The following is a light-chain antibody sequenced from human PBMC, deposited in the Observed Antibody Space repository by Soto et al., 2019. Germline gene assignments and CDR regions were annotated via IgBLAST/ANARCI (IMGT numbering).Light chain of an antibody. CDR1: SGSLS. J-gene: IGLJ1*01. Sequence: QSVLTQPPSASGTPGQRVTISCSASSGSLSVDWYQHLPGTAPKLLLYSNYQRPSGVPDRFSGSKSGTSASLVISGLQSEDDADYYCAGRDDSLSGLYVFGTGTKLTVL. CDR3: AGRDDSLSGLYV. V-gene: IGLV1-44*01. CDR2: SNY.